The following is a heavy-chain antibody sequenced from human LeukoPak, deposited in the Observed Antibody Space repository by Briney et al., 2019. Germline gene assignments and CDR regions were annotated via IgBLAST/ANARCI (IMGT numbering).Heavy chain of an antibody. CDR1: GGSISGSY. CDR2: MYNSGST. CDR3: ARGIESYGDYGY. V-gene: IGHV4-59*01. Sequence: PSETLSLTCTVSGGSISGSYWSWIRQPPGKGLEWIAYMYNSGSTNYNPSLKSRVTISIDTSKNQFSLKLSSLTAADTAIYYCARGIESYGDYGYWGQGILITVSS. D-gene: IGHD4-17*01. J-gene: IGHJ4*02.